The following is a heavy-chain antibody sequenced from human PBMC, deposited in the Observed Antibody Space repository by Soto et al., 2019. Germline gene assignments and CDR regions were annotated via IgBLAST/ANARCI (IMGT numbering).Heavy chain of an antibody. Sequence: EVLLVESGGGLVQPGGPLKLSCEAPGFVFKDSSIHWVRQASGKGLEWVGRIRDRAYNYATAYAASVKGRFTISRDDSNNKAYLQMDSLKTEDTAIYYCTRLISAAQDYWGQGTLVTVSS. J-gene: IGHJ4*02. V-gene: IGHV3-73*01. D-gene: IGHD3-10*01. CDR1: GFVFKDSS. CDR2: IRDRAYNYAT. CDR3: TRLISAAQDY.